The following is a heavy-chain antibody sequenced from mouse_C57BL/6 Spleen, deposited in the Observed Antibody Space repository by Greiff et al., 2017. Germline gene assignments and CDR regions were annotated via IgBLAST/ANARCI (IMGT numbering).Heavy chain of an antibody. V-gene: IGHV1-53*01. D-gene: IGHD1-1*01. CDR3: ARSDYYGSSYDAMDY. CDR2: INPSNGGT. CDR1: GYTFTSYW. Sequence: QVQLQQPGTELVKPGASVKLSCKASGYTFTSYWMHWVKQRPGQGLEWIGNINPSNGGTNYNEKFKSKATLTVAKSSSTAYMQLSSLTSEDSAVYYCARSDYYGSSYDAMDYWGQGTSVTVSS. J-gene: IGHJ4*01.